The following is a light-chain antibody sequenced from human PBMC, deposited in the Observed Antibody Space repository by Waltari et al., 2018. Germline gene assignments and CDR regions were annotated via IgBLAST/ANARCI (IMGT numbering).Light chain of an antibody. J-gene: IGKJ3*01. CDR2: GTS. CDR1: QTFSSNY. Sequence: EIVLTQSPGTLSLSPGERGTLSCRASQTFSSNYLAWYQHKPGRAPRVLISGTSYRVSGVPDRFSGSGSGTEFILTIARLEPEDFATYYCQWYGGSPPFTFGPGTKVDLK. V-gene: IGKV3-20*01. CDR3: QWYGGSPPFT.